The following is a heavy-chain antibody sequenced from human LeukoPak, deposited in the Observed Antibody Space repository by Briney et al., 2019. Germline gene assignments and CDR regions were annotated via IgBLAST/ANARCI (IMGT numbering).Heavy chain of an antibody. J-gene: IGHJ3*02. D-gene: IGHD3-10*01. CDR1: GFTITSYG. V-gene: IGHV3-21*01. CDR3: ARGRSITLLRGVAMSDGFDI. CDR2: IDTSGSYI. Sequence: GGSLRLSCTASGFTITSYGMNWVRQAPGKGLEWVSFIDTSGSYIYYGDSLKGRVTISRDNPKNSLYLQMNGLRAEDTAVYYCARGRSITLLRGVAMSDGFDIWGQGAMVTVSS.